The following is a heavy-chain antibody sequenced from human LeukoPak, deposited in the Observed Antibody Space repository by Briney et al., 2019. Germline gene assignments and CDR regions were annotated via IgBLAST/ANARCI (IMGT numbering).Heavy chain of an antibody. Sequence: SETLSLTCTVSGGSISSSSYYWGWIRQPPGKGLEWIGSIYYSGSTYYNPSLKSRVTISVDTSKNQFSLKLSSVTAADTAVYYRARGGGIYDILTGYRTYYFDYWGQGTLVTVSS. CDR3: ARGGGIYDILTGYRTYYFDY. D-gene: IGHD3-9*01. J-gene: IGHJ4*02. V-gene: IGHV4-39*07. CDR2: IYYSGST. CDR1: GGSISSSSYY.